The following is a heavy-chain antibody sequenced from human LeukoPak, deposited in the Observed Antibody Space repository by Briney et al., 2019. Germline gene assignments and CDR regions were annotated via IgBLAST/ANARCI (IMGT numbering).Heavy chain of an antibody. CDR2: IGSDGRTD. D-gene: IGHD1-7*01. Sequence: GRPLRLSCAASGFTFSNYGMHWVRQAPGKGLEWVAVIGSDGRTDYYADPVKGRFTISRDSSKNMMYLQMNSLRTEDTAVYYCTREGMGTSFSAWFDPWGQGTLVTVSS. V-gene: IGHV3-30*03. CDR3: TREGMGTSFSAWFDP. CDR1: GFTFSNYG. J-gene: IGHJ5*01.